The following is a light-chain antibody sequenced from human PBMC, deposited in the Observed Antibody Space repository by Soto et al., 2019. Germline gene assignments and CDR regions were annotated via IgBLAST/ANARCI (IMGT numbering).Light chain of an antibody. V-gene: IGLV2-14*01. J-gene: IGLJ1*01. CDR3: SSYTSSSTYA. CDR2: DVS. CDR1: SSDVGGYNY. Sequence: SERKQAASGYGSPGESITISRTGTSSDVGGYNYVSWYQQHPGKAPKLMIYDVSNRPSGVSNRFSGSKSGNTASLTISGLQAEDEADYYCSSYTSSSTYAFGTGTKVTVL.